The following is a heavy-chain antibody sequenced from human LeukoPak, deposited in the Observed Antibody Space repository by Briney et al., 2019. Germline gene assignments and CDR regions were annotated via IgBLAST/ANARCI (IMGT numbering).Heavy chain of an antibody. V-gene: IGHV3-23*01. Sequence: GGSLSLSCAASGFTSSIYAMRCVRQAPGEGLEWVSAITGSGGSTYYTDSVKGRFTISRDNSKNTLYLQMNSLGAGETAVYYWGKGDYYGSGSYLDWGQGTLVSVS. CDR2: ITGSGGST. D-gene: IGHD3-10*01. CDR1: GFTSSIYA. J-gene: IGHJ4*02. CDR3: GKGDYYGSGSYLD.